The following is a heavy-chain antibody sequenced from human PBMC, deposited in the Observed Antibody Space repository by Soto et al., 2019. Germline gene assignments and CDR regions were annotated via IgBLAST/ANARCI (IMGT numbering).Heavy chain of an antibody. CDR3: ARDRGYSSYDY. CDR1: GFTFSSSW. J-gene: IGHJ4*02. V-gene: IGHV3-7*01. D-gene: IGHD5-18*01. Sequence: EVQLVESGGGLVQPWGSLRLSCAASGFTFSSSWMNWVRQAPGKGLEWVAGIKEDGSEKYYVDIVKGRFTISRDNVENSLYLQMNSLRGEDSAVYFCARDRGYSSYDYWGLGTLVTVSS. CDR2: IKEDGSEK.